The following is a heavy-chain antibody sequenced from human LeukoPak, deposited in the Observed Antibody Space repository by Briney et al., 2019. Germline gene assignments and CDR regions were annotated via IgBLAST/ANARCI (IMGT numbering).Heavy chain of an antibody. CDR2: INPNSGGT. D-gene: IGHD4-17*01. J-gene: IGHJ5*02. CDR3: TRGGYYGDYNYFDP. CDR1: GYTFTGYY. V-gene: IGHV1-2*02. Sequence: ASVKVSCKASGYTFTGYYLHWVRQAPGQGLEWMGCINPNSGGTKFAQKFQGRLTMTRDTSISTAYMDLSSLRSDDTTIYYCTRGGYYGDYNYFDPWGQGTLVTVSS.